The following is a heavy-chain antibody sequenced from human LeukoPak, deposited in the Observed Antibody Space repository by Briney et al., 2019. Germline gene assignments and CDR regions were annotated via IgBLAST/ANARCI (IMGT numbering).Heavy chain of an antibody. CDR2: IKQDGSEN. CDR3: AREQALDY. CDR1: GFTFSSYW. J-gene: IGHJ4*02. V-gene: IGHV3-7*01. Sequence: GGSLRLSCAASGFTFSSYWMSWVRQAPGKGLEWVATIKQDGSENHCVDSVKGRFTVSRDNAKNSLYLQMNSLRAEDTAVYYCAREQALDYWGQGTLVTGSS.